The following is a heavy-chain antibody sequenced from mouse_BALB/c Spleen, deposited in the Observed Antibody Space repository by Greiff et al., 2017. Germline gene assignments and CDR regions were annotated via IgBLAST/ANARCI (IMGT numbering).Heavy chain of an antibody. CDR2: ISSGGSYT. CDR3: ARDGYYGYVAY. J-gene: IGHJ3*01. CDR1: GFTFSSYA. Sequence: EVQLVESGGGLVKPGGSLKLSCAASGFTFSSYAMSWVRQSPEKRLEWVAEISSGGSYTYYPDTVTGRFTISRDNAKNTLYLEMSSLRSEDTAMYYCARDGYYGYVAYWGQGTLVTVSA. D-gene: IGHD1-2*01. V-gene: IGHV5-9-4*01.